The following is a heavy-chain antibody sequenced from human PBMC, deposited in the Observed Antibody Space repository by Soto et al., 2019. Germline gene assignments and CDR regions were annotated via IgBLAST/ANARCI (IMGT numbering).Heavy chain of an antibody. CDR3: ARIWEYCSGGSCARVYVFDI. J-gene: IGHJ3*02. CDR2: IFSNDEK. Sequence: QVTLKESGPVLVKPTETLTLTCTVSGFSLSNARMGVSWIRQPPGKALEWLAHIFSNDEKSYSTSLKSRLTISKDTSKSQVVLTMTNMDPVDTATYYCARIWEYCSGGSCARVYVFDIWGQGTMVTVSS. D-gene: IGHD2-15*01. V-gene: IGHV2-26*01. CDR1: GFSLSNARMG.